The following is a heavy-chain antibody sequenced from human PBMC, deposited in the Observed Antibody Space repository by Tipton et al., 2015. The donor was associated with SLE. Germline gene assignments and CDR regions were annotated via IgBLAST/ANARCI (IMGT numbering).Heavy chain of an antibody. CDR2: IYYSGST. D-gene: IGHD2-2*01. CDR1: GGSISSYY. V-gene: IGHV4-59*01. J-gene: IGHJ6*02. Sequence: TLSLTCTVSGGSISSYYWSWIRQPPGKGLEWIGYIYYSGSTNYNPSLKSRVTISVDTSKNQFSLKLSSVTAADTAVYYCARGYQLPLGPYYYAMDVWGQGTTVTVSS. CDR3: ARGYQLPLGPYYYAMDV.